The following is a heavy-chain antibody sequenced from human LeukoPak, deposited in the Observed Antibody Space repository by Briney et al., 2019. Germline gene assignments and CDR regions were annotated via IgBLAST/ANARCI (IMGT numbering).Heavy chain of an antibody. CDR1: GGTFSSYA. CDR3: AIQNGGYCSSTSCYAFDI. Sequence: SVTVSCKASGGTFSSYAISWVRQAPGQGGEWVGGIIAIFGTANYAQKFQGRLTITTDESTSTAYMELSSLRSEDTAVYYCAIQNGGYCSSTSCYAFDIWGQGTMVTVSS. V-gene: IGHV1-69*05. J-gene: IGHJ3*02. CDR2: IIAIFGTA. D-gene: IGHD2-2*01.